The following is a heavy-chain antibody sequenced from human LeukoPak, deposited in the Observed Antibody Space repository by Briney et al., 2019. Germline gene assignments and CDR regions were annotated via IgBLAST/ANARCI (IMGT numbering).Heavy chain of an antibody. V-gene: IGHV4-59*04. CDR3: ARGWGFQH. D-gene: IGHD6-19*01. Sequence: PGGSLRLSCAASGFTFSSYEMNWVRQAPGKGLEWIGNIYSSGSTYYNASLQSRVTISIDTSKNQFSLRLNSVTAADTAMYYCARGWGFQHWGQGTLVTVSS. J-gene: IGHJ1*01. CDR2: IYSSGST. CDR1: GFTFSSYE.